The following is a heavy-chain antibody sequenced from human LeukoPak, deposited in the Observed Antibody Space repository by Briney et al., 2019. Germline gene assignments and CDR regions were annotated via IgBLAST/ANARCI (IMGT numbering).Heavy chain of an antibody. CDR2: IYYSGST. J-gene: IGHJ5*02. CDR3: ARLLYCSSTSCQKLINWFDP. Sequence: SETLSLTCTVSGGSISIYYWSWIRQPPGKGLEWIGYIYYSGSTNYNPSLKSRVTISVDTSKNQFSLKLSSVTAADTAVYYCARLLYCSSTSCQKLINWFDPWGQGTLVTVSS. D-gene: IGHD2-2*01. CDR1: GGSISIYY. V-gene: IGHV4-59*08.